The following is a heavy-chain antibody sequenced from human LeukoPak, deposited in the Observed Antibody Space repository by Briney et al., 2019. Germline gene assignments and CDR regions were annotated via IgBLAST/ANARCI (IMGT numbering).Heavy chain of an antibody. Sequence: SETLSLTCTVSGGSINNYYWSWIRQPPGRELESIAYIHYSGTTNYNPSLKSRVTISVDTSENQFSLKLSSVTAADTAVYYCARGYCSGGGCYNAFDIWGQGTMVTVSS. CDR3: ARGYCSGGGCYNAFDI. D-gene: IGHD2-15*01. V-gene: IGHV4-59*01. CDR2: IHYSGTT. CDR1: GGSINNYY. J-gene: IGHJ3*02.